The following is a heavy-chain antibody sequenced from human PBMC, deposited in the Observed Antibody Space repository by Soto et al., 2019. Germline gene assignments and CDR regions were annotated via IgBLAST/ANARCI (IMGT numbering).Heavy chain of an antibody. V-gene: IGHV1-69*13. CDR3: ARXPDYYDSSGYYYDWFDP. J-gene: IGHJ5*02. CDR1: GGTFSSYA. D-gene: IGHD3-22*01. Sequence: SVKVSCKASGGTFSSYAISWVRQAPGQGLEWMGGIIPIFGTANYAQKFQGRVTITADESTSTAYMELSSLRSEDTAVYYCARXPDYYDSSGYYYDWFDPWGQGTLVTVSS. CDR2: IIPIFGTA.